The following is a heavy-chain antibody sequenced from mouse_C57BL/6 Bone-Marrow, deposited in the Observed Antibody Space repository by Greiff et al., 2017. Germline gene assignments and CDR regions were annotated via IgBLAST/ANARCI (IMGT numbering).Heavy chain of an antibody. V-gene: IGHV14-2*01. J-gene: IGHJ4*01. D-gene: IGHD2-2*01. CDR3: ARRGYGYVSLFYYAMDY. Sequence: EVQLQQSGAELVKPGASVKLSCTASGFNIKDYSMHWVKQRTEQGLEWIGRIDPEAGETKCAPKFQGKATITADTSSTTAYLQLSSLTSEDTAVYYCARRGYGYVSLFYYAMDYWGQGTSVTVSS. CDR2: IDPEAGET. CDR1: GFNIKDYS.